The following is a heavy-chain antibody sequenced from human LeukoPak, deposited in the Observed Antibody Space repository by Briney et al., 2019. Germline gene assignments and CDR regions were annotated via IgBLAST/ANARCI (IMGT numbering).Heavy chain of an antibody. Sequence: SETLSLTCAVYGGSFSGYYWSWIRQPPGKGLEWIGEINHSGSTNYNPSLKSRVTISVDTSKNQFSLKLSSVTAADTAVYYCARAGGAAAGRFYYYYYMDVWGKGTTVTVSS. V-gene: IGHV4-34*01. CDR3: ARAGGAAAGRFYYYYYMDV. D-gene: IGHD6-13*01. J-gene: IGHJ6*03. CDR1: GGSFSGYY. CDR2: INHSGST.